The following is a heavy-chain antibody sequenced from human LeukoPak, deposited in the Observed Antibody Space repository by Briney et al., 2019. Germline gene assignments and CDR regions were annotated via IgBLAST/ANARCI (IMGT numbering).Heavy chain of an antibody. CDR2: ISSGSIYT. CDR1: GFTFSDYY. V-gene: IGHV3-11*03. CDR3: TRRGDYASSNFDY. J-gene: IGHJ4*02. Sequence: GGSLRLSCAASGFTFSDYYMTWIRQAPGKGLEWVSYISSGSIYTDYADSVKGRFTISRDNANNSLYLQMNSLRAEDTAVYYCTRRGDYASSNFDYWGQGTLVTVSS. D-gene: IGHD4-17*01.